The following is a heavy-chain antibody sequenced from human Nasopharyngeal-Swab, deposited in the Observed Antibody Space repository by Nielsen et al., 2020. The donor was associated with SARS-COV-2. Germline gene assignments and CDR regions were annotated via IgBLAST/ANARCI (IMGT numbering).Heavy chain of an antibody. CDR3: ARRGYSYAPRD. CDR1: GGSFSGYY. J-gene: IGHJ4*02. CDR2: INHSGST. V-gene: IGHV4-34*01. Sequence: SDTLSLTCAVYGGSFSGYYWSWIRQPPGKGLEWIGEINHSGSTNYNPSLKSRVTISVDTSKNQFSLKLSSVTAADTAVYYCARRGYSYAPRDWGQGTLVTVSS. D-gene: IGHD5-18*01.